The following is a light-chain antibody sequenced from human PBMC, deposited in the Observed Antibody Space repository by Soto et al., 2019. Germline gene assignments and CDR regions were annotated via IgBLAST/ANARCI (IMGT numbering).Light chain of an antibody. CDR2: YDD. Sequence: QSVLTQPPSVSAAPRQRVAISCSGSRSNIGDNAVNWYQHLPGQAPKLLIYYDDLLPSGVSDRFSGSKSGTSASLAISELRSEDEADYFCAAWDDSLNGFVFGTGTKLTV. V-gene: IGLV1-36*01. CDR1: RSNIGDNA. CDR3: AAWDDSLNGFV. J-gene: IGLJ1*01.